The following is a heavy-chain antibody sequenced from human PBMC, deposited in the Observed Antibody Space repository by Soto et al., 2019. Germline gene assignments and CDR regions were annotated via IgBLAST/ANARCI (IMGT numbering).Heavy chain of an antibody. Sequence: QVQLVASGGGVVQHGRSLRLSCAASGFTFSSYGMHWVRQAPGKGLEWVAVISYDGSNKYYADSVKGRFTISRDNSKNTLYLQMNSLRAEDTAVYYCAKDLNSRRWLQNGGMDVWGQGTTVTVSS. J-gene: IGHJ6*02. V-gene: IGHV3-30*18. CDR2: ISYDGSNK. D-gene: IGHD5-12*01. CDR3: AKDLNSRRWLQNGGMDV. CDR1: GFTFSSYG.